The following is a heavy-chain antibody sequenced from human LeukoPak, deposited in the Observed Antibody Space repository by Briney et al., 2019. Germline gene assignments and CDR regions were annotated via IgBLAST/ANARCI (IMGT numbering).Heavy chain of an antibody. D-gene: IGHD2-2*01. Sequence: GASVKVSCKASGGTFSSYAISWVRQAPGQGLEWMGRIIPILGIANYAQKFQGRVTITADKSTSTAYMELSSLRSEDTAVYYCASFCSSTSCYAAESKNWFDPWGQGTLVTVSS. CDR3: ASFCSSTSCYAAESKNWFDP. CDR1: GGTFSSYA. V-gene: IGHV1-69*04. J-gene: IGHJ5*02. CDR2: IIPILGIA.